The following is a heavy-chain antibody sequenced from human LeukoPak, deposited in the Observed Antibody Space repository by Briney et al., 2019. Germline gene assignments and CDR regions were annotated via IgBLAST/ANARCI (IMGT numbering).Heavy chain of an antibody. CDR3: ARGISSSWYRHNWFDP. D-gene: IGHD6-13*01. CDR1: GGSISSYY. V-gene: IGHV4-4*07. Sequence: SETLSLTCTVSGGSISSYYWSWIRQPPGKGLEWIGRIYTSGSTNYNPSLKSRVTMSVDTSKNQFSLKLSSVTAADTAVYYCARGISSSWYRHNWFDPWGQGTLVTVSS. J-gene: IGHJ5*02. CDR2: IYTSGST.